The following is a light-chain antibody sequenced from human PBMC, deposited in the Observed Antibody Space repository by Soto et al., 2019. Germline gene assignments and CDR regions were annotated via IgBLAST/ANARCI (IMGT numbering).Light chain of an antibody. CDR3: HQHNNWWT. CDR1: QSISSW. V-gene: IGKV1-5*01. CDR2: GAS. J-gene: IGKJ1*01. Sequence: DMKMTPSPTTVSEYIGDRVTRAIRANQSISSWLAWYQQKPGKAPKLLIYGASTRAACIPARFSGSGSGTDFTLTITSLQSEDFGVYYCHQHNNWWTFGQGTKVDIK.